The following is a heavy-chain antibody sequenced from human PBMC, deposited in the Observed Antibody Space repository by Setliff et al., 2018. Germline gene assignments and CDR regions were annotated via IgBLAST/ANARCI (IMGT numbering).Heavy chain of an antibody. J-gene: IGHJ4*02. CDR2: INQGGGEQ. CDR3: ARDVGYTYGLDF. Sequence: GGSLRLSCAASGFTFSSFWMAWVRQSPGRGLEWVANINQGGGEQFYVDSVRGRFIISRDNAKNSLYLHMSSLRADDTAVYYCARDVGYTYGLDFWGQGTLVTVSS. CDR1: GFTFSSFW. V-gene: IGHV3-7*01. D-gene: IGHD5-18*01.